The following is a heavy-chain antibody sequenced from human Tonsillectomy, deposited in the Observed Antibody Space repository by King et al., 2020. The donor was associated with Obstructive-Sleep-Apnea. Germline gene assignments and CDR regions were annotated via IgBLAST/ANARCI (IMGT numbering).Heavy chain of an antibody. CDR2: FDPEDGET. CDR3: ATVVGWLRLSYYYYYGMDV. V-gene: IGHV1-24*01. J-gene: IGHJ6*02. Sequence: VQLVQSGAEVKKPGASVKVSCKVSGYTLTELSMHWVRQAPGKGLEWMGGFDPEDGETIYAQKFQGRVTMTEDTSTVTAYMELSSLRSEDTAVYYCATVVGWLRLSYYYYYGMDVWGQGTTVTVSS. D-gene: IGHD5-12*01. CDR1: GYTLTELS.